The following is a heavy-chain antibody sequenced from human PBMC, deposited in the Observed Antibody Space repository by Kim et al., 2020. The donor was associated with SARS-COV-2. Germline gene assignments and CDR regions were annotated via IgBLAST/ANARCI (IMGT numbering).Heavy chain of an antibody. CDR2: ISYDGSNK. CDR1: GFTFSSYA. J-gene: IGHJ6*01. D-gene: IGHD3-10*01. CDR3: ARDSPYYGSGRYYNKHY. V-gene: IGHV3-30*04. Sequence: GGSLRLSCAASGFTFSSYAMHWVRQAPGKGLEWVAVISYDGSNKYYADPVKGRFTISRDNSKNTLYLQMNSLRAEDTAVYYCARDSPYYGSGRYYNKHY.